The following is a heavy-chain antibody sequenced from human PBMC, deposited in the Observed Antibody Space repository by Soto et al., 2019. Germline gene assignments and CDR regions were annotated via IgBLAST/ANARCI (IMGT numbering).Heavy chain of an antibody. CDR1: GFAFSDYW. CDR3: ARPPITGWKLLINDL. CDR2: IKQDGSEK. D-gene: IGHD2-21*01. V-gene: IGHV3-7*01. Sequence: PGGSLRLSCAASGFAFSDYWMTWVRQAPGKGLEWVANIKQDGSEKYYVDSVKGRFTISRDNAKDSLFLQVNSLRAEDTAVYYCARPPITGWKLLINDLWGQGTLVTVSS. J-gene: IGHJ5*02.